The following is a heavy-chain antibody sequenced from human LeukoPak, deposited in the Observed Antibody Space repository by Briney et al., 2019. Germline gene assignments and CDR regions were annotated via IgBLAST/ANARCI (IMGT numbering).Heavy chain of an antibody. J-gene: IGHJ5*02. CDR3: ARGQQGDYYDSSVRARNWFDP. CDR1: GGSISSYY. Sequence: SETLSLTCTVSGGSISSYYWSWIRQPPGKGLEWIGYIYYSGSTNYNPSLKSRVTISVDTSKNQFSLKLSSVTAADTAVYYCARGQQGDYYDSSVRARNWFDPWGQGTLVTVSS. D-gene: IGHD3-22*01. V-gene: IGHV4-59*12. CDR2: IYYSGST.